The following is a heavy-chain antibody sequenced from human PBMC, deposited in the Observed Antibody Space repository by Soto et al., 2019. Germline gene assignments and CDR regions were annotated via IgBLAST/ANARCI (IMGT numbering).Heavy chain of an antibody. CDR2: IKQDGSEK. CDR1: GFTFSSYW. Sequence: EVQLVESGGGLVQPGGSLRLSCAASGFTFSSYWMSWVRQAPGKGLEWVANIKQDGSEKYYVDSVKGRFTIYRDNDKNSLYLQMNSLRAEDTAVYYCASVSSWSGYYGRDYYYYMDVWGKGPTVTVSS. V-gene: IGHV3-7*01. J-gene: IGHJ6*03. CDR3: ASVSSWSGYYGRDYYYYMDV. D-gene: IGHD3-3*01.